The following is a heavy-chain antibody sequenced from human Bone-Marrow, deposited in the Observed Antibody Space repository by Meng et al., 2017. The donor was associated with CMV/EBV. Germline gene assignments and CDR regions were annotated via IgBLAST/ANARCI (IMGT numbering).Heavy chain of an antibody. V-gene: IGHV1-46*01. CDR2: INPSGGST. J-gene: IGHJ6*02. CDR3: ARDGGGSGTKYYYYYGMDV. D-gene: IGHD3-10*01. CDR1: GYTFTSYY. Sequence: ASVKVSCKASGYTFTSYYMHWVRQAPGQGLEWMGIINPSGGSTSYAQKFQGRVTMTRDTSTSTAYMELSRLRSDDTAVYYCARDGGGSGTKYYYYYGMDVWGQGTTVTVSS.